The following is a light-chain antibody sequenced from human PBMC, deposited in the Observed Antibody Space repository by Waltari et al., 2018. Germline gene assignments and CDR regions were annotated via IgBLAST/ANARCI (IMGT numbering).Light chain of an antibody. Sequence: DIVLTQSPGTLSVSPGARATLSCRASQSVRRTLAWYQQKPGQAPRLLIYDASTRAIGVPDRFSGSGFGTDFSLTISRLEPEDFAVYYCQKYGTLPATFGQGTKVEIK. CDR1: QSVRRT. V-gene: IGKV3-20*01. CDR2: DAS. CDR3: QKYGTLPAT. J-gene: IGKJ1*01.